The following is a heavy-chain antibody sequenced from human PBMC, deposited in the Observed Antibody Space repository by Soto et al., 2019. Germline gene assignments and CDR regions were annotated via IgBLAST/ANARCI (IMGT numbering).Heavy chain of an antibody. D-gene: IGHD6-25*01. V-gene: IGHV3-9*01. J-gene: IGHJ4*02. Sequence: EVQLVESGGGLVQPGRSLRLSCAASGFTFDDYAMHWVRQAPGKGLEWVSGISWNSGSIGYADSVKGRFTISRDNAKNSLYLQMNSLRAEDTALYYCAKVNPPSSGLDYWGQGTLVTVSS. CDR2: ISWNSGSI. CDR3: AKVNPPSSGLDY. CDR1: GFTFDDYA.